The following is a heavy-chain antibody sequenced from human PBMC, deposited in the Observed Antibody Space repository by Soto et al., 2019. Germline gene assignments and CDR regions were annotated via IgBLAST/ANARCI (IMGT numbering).Heavy chain of an antibody. CDR3: ARDRGDYYYYYGMDV. D-gene: IGHD2-21*02. V-gene: IGHV3-7*01. CDR1: GFTFSSYW. CDR2: IKQDGSEK. J-gene: IGHJ6*02. Sequence: GGSLRLSCAASGFTFSSYWMSWVRQAPGKGLEWVANIKQDGSEKYYVDSVKGRFTISRDNAKNSLYLQMNSLRAEDKAVYYCARDRGDYYYYYGMDVWGQGTTVTVSS.